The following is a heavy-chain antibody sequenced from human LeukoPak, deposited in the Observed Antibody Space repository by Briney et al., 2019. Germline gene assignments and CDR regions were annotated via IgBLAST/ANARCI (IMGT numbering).Heavy chain of an antibody. Sequence: PSETLSLTCAVYGGSFSGYYWSWIRQPPGKGLEWIGEINHSGSTNYNPSLKSRVTISVDTSKNQFSLKLSSVTAADTAVYYCAITISSWYVLFDYWGHGTLVTVCS. D-gene: IGHD6-13*01. CDR1: GGSFSGYY. CDR3: AITISSWYVLFDY. CDR2: INHSGST. V-gene: IGHV4-34*01. J-gene: IGHJ4*01.